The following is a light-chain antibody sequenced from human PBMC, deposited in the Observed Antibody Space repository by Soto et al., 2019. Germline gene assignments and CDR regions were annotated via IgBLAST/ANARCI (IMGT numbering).Light chain of an antibody. V-gene: IGKV3-11*01. J-gene: IGKJ5*01. CDR1: QSVSRY. CDR3: QQRSNWPAIT. Sequence: EIVLTQSPATLSLSPGERATLSCRASQSVSRYLFWYQQKPGLAPRLLIYDASNRATGVPARFSGSGSGTDFTLTISSLEPEDFAVYYCQQRSNWPAITFGQGTRLEI. CDR2: DAS.